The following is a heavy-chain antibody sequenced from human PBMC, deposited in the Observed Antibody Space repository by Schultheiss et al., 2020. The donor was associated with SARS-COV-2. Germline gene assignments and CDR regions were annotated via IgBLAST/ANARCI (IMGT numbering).Heavy chain of an antibody. CDR1: GGTFSSYA. Sequence: ASVKVSCKASGGTFSSYAISWVRQAPGQGLEWMGWISAYNGNTNYAQKLQGRVTMTRDTSTSTVYMELSSLRSEDTAVYYCARGMEYFDYWGQGTLVTVSS. V-gene: IGHV1-18*01. D-gene: IGHD3-3*01. J-gene: IGHJ4*02. CDR2: ISAYNGNT. CDR3: ARGMEYFDY.